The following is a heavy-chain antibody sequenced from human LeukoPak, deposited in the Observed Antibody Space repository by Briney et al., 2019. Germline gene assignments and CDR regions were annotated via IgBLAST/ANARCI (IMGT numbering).Heavy chain of an antibody. CDR2: INTNTGHP. D-gene: IGHD3-10*01. Sequence: SEKLSRNSSVYTYTSCAMIWVRGASGQGLEWVVWINTNTGHPMYAEGFTGRCVFFWDTSVSTAYLHISSLNSEDSPVYYCARESPAGVYYWGERTRVTLSS. J-gene: IGHJ4*02. CDR1: VYTYTSCA. CDR3: ARESPAGVYY. V-gene: IGHV7-4-1*02.